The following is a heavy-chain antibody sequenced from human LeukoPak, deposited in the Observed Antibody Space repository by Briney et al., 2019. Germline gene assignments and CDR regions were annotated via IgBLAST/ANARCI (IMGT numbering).Heavy chain of an antibody. J-gene: IGHJ4*02. D-gene: IGHD6-19*01. CDR2: IYTSGST. Sequence: SETLSLTCTVSGGSFSGYYWSWIRQPAGKGLEWIGRIYTSGSTNYNPSLKSRVTMSVDTSKNQFSLKLSSVTAADTAVYYCARVSSAGIWDYWGQGTLVTVSS. V-gene: IGHV4-4*07. CDR3: ARVSSAGIWDY. CDR1: GGSFSGYY.